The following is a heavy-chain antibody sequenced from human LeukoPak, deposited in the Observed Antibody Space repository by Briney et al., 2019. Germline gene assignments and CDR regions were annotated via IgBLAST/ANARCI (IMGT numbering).Heavy chain of an antibody. CDR2: IYSGASDA. CDR1: GYSHPNYW. V-gene: IGHV5-51*01. D-gene: IGHD3-10*01. CDR3: ARRGWGFGEPKIDHDTFDI. J-gene: IGHJ3*02. Sequence: YLILHCKGSGYSHPNYWLAWVRQMPGEGLEWKAIIYSGASDARYSPSFQGQVTISGDTSISTTYLRWSSLKASHTAMYYCARRGWGFGEPKIDHDTFDIWGQGTMVTVSS.